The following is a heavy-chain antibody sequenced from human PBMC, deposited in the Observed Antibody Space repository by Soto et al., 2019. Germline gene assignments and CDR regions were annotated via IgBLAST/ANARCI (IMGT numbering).Heavy chain of an antibody. CDR2: IYSGGST. D-gene: IGHD3-3*01. J-gene: IGHJ5*02. CDR1: GFSVITNY. Sequence: DVQLVETGGGLIQPGGSLRLSCAASGFSVITNYMSWVRQAPGKGLERVSAIYSGGSTYYEDSVKGRFTIFSDNSKNTLYLHMKSLRVEDTAVYYCARAKVRIWPPDSWGQGTLVTVS. CDR3: ARAKVRIWPPDS. V-gene: IGHV3-53*02.